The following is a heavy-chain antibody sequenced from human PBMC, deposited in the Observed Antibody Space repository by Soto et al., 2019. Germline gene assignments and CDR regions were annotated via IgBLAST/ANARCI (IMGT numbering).Heavy chain of an antibody. Sequence: QVQLVQSGAEVKNPGASVKVSCKASGYTFTRYGIGWARQAPGQGLEWMGWINTYNGNTNYAQNVQGRVTLATDTSTMTAYMDLRSLTSNDTAIYYCVMVDVYVTPRPQDFWGQGTTVIVSS. V-gene: IGHV1-18*01. CDR3: VMVDVYVTPRPQDF. D-gene: IGHD3-16*01. CDR1: GYTFTRYG. CDR2: INTYNGNT. J-gene: IGHJ6*02.